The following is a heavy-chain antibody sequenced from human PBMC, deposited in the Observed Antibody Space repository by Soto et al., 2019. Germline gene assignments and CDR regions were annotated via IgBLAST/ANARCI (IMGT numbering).Heavy chain of an antibody. CDR3: ERELLPIFDYYGMDV. D-gene: IGHD2-21*01. CDR1: GFTFSSYW. CDR2: INSDGSST. V-gene: IGHV3-74*01. J-gene: IGHJ6*02. Sequence: GGSLRLSCAASGFTFSSYWMHWVRQAPGKGLVWVSRINSDGSSTSYADSVKGRFTISRDNAKNTLYLQMNSLRAEDTAVYYCERELLPIFDYYGMDVWGQGITVNVS.